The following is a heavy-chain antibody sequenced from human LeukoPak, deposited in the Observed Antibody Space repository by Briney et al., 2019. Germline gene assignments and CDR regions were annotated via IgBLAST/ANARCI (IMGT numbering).Heavy chain of an antibody. CDR1: GFIVSSYY. J-gene: IGHJ6*02. CDR2: IYSGGST. V-gene: IGHV3-66*01. D-gene: IGHD4-11*01. CDR3: ARSYSNHLFGMDV. Sequence: GGSLRLSRVASGFIVSSYYMTWVRPAPGKGLEWVSVIYSGGSTYYADSVKGRVAISRDNSKNTVFLQMSSVRAEDTAVYYCARSYSNHLFGMDVWGQGTTVTVTS.